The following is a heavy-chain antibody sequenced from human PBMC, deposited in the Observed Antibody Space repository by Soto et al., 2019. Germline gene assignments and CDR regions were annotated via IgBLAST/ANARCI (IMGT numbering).Heavy chain of an antibody. CDR3: ARDQDATRNYYYYYGMDV. D-gene: IGHD2-2*01. Sequence: GGSLRLSCAASGFTFSSYSMDWVRQAPGKGLEWVSSISSSSSYIYYADSVKGRFTISRDNAKNSLYPQMNSLRAEDTAVYYCARDQDATRNYYYYYGMDVWGQGTTVTVSS. V-gene: IGHV3-21*01. CDR1: GFTFSSYS. CDR2: ISSSSSYI. J-gene: IGHJ6*02.